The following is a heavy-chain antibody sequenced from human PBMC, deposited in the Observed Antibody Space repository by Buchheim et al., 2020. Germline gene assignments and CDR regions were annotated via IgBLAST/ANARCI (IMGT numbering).Heavy chain of an antibody. V-gene: IGHV4-61*02. J-gene: IGHJ5*02. CDR3: ARAGDYGDYVSFDP. Sequence: QVQLQESGPGLVKPSQTLSLTCTVSGGSISSGSNYWSWIRQPAGKGLEWIGRIYTSGSTNYNPSLKSRVTISVDTSKNQFSLKLSSVTAADTAVYYCARAGDYGDYVSFDPWGQGTL. D-gene: IGHD4-17*01. CDR1: GGSISSGSNY. CDR2: IYTSGST.